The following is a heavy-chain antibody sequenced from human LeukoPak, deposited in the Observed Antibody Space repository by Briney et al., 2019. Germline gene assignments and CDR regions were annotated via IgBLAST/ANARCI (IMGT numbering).Heavy chain of an antibody. Sequence: SETLSLTCTVSGGSISSYYWSWIRQPAGKGLEWIGRIYTSGSTNYNPSLKSRVTMSVDTSKNQFSLKLSSVTAADTAVYYCARDPGNIVVVPAAGYYYYGMDVWGQGTTVTVSS. CDR1: GGSISSYY. D-gene: IGHD2-2*01. J-gene: IGHJ6*02. CDR3: ARDPGNIVVVPAAGYYYYGMDV. V-gene: IGHV4-4*07. CDR2: IYTSGST.